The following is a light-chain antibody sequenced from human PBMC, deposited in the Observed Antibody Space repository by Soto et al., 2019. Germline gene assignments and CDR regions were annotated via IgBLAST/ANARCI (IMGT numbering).Light chain of an antibody. Sequence: DIQMTQSPSTLSASVGDRITITCRASQRISSWLAWYQQKPGKAPNLLIYKASNLETGVSSRFSGSGSGTEFTLTISSLQPDDFATYYCQHYNGIWTFGQGTKVEIK. J-gene: IGKJ1*01. CDR3: QHYNGIWT. CDR1: QRISSW. V-gene: IGKV1-5*03. CDR2: KAS.